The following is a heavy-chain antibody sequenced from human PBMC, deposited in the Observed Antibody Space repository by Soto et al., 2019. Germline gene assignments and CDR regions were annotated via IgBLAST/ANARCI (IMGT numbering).Heavy chain of an antibody. V-gene: IGHV1-69*01. Sequence: QVQLVQSGAEVKKPGSSVKVSCKASGGTFSSYAISWVRQAPGQGLEWMGGIIPIFGTANYAQKFQGRVTITADESTSTAYMELSSLRSEDTAVYYCAIRTMVRGVHIGVGNYYGMDVWGQGTTVTVSS. CDR3: AIRTMVRGVHIGVGNYYGMDV. J-gene: IGHJ6*02. CDR2: IIPIFGTA. D-gene: IGHD3-10*01. CDR1: GGTFSSYA.